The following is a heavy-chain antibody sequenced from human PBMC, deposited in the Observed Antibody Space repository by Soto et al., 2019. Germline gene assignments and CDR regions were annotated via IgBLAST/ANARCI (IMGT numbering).Heavy chain of an antibody. D-gene: IGHD3-22*01. CDR1: GGTFSSYA. J-gene: IGHJ4*02. CDR2: IIPIFGTA. Sequence: GASVKVSCKASGGTFSSYAISWVRQAPGQGLDWMGGIIPIFGTANYAQKFQGRVTITADESTSTAYMELSSLRSEDTAVYYCASTLRYDSSGYPPDYWGQGTLVTVSS. CDR3: ASTLRYDSSGYPPDY. V-gene: IGHV1-69*13.